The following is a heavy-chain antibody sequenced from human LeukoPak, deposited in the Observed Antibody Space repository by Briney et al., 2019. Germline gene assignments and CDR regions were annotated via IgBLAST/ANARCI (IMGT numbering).Heavy chain of an antibody. CDR1: GGSISSYY. V-gene: IGHV4-59*01. D-gene: IGHD2-15*01. J-gene: IGHJ1*01. CDR3: AREDYCSGGSCYSGYFQH. Sequence: SETLSLTRTVSGGSISSYYWSWIRQPPGKGLEWIGYIYYSGTTNYNPSLKSRVTISVDTSTNQFSLKLSSVTAADTAVYYCAREDYCSGGSCYSGYFQHWGQGTLVAVSS. CDR2: IYYSGTT.